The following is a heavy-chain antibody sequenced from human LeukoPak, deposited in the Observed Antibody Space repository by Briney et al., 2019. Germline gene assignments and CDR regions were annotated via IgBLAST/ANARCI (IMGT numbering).Heavy chain of an antibody. D-gene: IGHD4-11*01. CDR3: ARGHAYSKEFDP. Sequence: GASVKVSCKASVYTFTIYDINCVRRATGQGLEWMGWMNPNSGNTGYAQKFQGRVTITRNNSISTAYMELSSLRSEDTAVYYCARGHAYSKEFDPWGQGTLVTVSS. J-gene: IGHJ5*02. V-gene: IGHV1-8*03. CDR2: MNPNSGNT. CDR1: VYTFTIYD.